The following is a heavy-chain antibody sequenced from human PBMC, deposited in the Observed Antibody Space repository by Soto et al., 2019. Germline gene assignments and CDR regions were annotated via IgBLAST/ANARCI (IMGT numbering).Heavy chain of an antibody. J-gene: IGHJ4*02. D-gene: IGHD3-3*01. CDR1: GDSITSSSYY. CDR2: IYYSGST. Sequence: QLQLQESGPGLVKPSETLSLTCTVSGDSITSSSYYWAWIRQPPGKGLEWVGSIYYSGSTYYNPSLKSRVTISVDTPKHHSSLKLNSVPAADTAVYYCARRRSGWGSYWGQGALVTVSS. CDR3: ARRRSGWGSY. V-gene: IGHV4-39*02.